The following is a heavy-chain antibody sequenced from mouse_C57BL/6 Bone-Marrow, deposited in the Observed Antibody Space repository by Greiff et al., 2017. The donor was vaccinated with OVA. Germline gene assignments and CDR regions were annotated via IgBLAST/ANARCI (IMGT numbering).Heavy chain of an antibody. CDR2: IYPRSGNT. CDR3: ARDRIYDGYSAWFAY. V-gene: IGHV1-81*01. CDR1: GYTFTSYG. D-gene: IGHD2-3*01. J-gene: IGHJ3*01. Sequence: VKLQQSGAELARPGASVKLSCKASGYTFTSYGISWVKQRTGQGLEWIGEIYPRSGNTYYNEKFKGKATLTADKSSSTAYMELRSLTSEDSAVYFCARDRIYDGYSAWFAYWGQGTLVTVSA.